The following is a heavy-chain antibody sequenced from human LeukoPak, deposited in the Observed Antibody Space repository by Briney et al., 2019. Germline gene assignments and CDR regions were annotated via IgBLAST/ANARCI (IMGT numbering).Heavy chain of an antibody. Sequence: SETLSLTCAVSGYSISSGYYWGWIRQPPGKGLEGIGSIYHSGSTYYNPSLKSRVTISVDTSKNQFSLKLSSVTAADTAVYYCARLPPYGSGRGDYWGQGTLVTVS. CDR3: ARLPPYGSGRGDY. D-gene: IGHD3-10*01. J-gene: IGHJ4*02. CDR2: IYHSGST. V-gene: IGHV4-38-2*01. CDR1: GYSISSGYY.